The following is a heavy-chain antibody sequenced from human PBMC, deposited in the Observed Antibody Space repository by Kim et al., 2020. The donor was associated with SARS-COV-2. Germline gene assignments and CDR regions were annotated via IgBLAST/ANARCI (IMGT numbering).Heavy chain of an antibody. Sequence: SQTLSLTCAISGDSVSSNSAAWNWIRQSPSRGLEWLGRTYYRSKWYNDYAVSVKSRITINPDTSKNQFSLQLNSVTPEDTAVYYCARAPGGGGSYYYYGMDVWGQGTTVTVSS. J-gene: IGHJ6*02. V-gene: IGHV6-1*01. CDR2: TYYRSKWYN. CDR3: ARAPGGGGSYYYYGMDV. CDR1: GDSVSSNSAA. D-gene: IGHD1-26*01.